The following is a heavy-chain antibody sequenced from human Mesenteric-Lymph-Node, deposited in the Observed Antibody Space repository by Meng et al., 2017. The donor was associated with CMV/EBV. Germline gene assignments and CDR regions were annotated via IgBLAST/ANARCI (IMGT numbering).Heavy chain of an antibody. Sequence: SGDSISSSTYYWGWISQPPGKGLEWIGSINYSGSTYYNPSLKSRVTISVDTSKNEFSLRLSSVTAADTAIYYCARHKMVYTRQSLDPWGRGTLVTVSS. J-gene: IGHJ5*02. CDR2: INYSGST. V-gene: IGHV4-39*01. CDR1: GDSISSSTYY. CDR3: ARHKMVYTRQSLDP. D-gene: IGHD2-8*01.